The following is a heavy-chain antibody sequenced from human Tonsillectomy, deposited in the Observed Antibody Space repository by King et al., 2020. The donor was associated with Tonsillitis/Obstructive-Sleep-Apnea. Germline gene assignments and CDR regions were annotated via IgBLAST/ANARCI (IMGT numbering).Heavy chain of an antibody. CDR1: GYTFTSYT. Sequence: QLVQSGAEVKKPGASMKVSCKASGYTFTSYTIHWLRQAPGQRLEWMGWIIAGNGDTKYSQKFQGRVTITRDTSASTSYMELSSLRSEDTAVYYCAWGGPFDPWGQGTLVTVSS. J-gene: IGHJ5*02. CDR2: IIAGNGDT. V-gene: IGHV1-3*01. D-gene: IGHD3-16*01. CDR3: AWGGPFDP.